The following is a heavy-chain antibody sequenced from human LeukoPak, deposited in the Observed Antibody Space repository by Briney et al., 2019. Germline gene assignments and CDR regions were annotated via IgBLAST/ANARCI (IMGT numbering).Heavy chain of an antibody. D-gene: IGHD5-18*01. Sequence: GGSLRLSCTASGFTFYSYAMSWVRQAPGKGLEWVASVSGSDGNTYYAASVKGRLTISRDNSKNTVYLQMNSLRAEDTAVYYCARGLWLSLNYFDYWGQGTLVTVSS. V-gene: IGHV3-23*01. CDR2: VSGSDGNT. CDR3: ARGLWLSLNYFDY. CDR1: GFTFYSYA. J-gene: IGHJ4*02.